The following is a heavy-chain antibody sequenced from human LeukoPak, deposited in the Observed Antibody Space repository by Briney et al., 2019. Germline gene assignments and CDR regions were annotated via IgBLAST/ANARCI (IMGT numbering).Heavy chain of an antibody. J-gene: IGHJ4*02. CDR3: ARVSPYSSGWVFDY. CDR1: GYSISSGYY. D-gene: IGHD6-19*01. V-gene: IGHV4-38-2*01. CDR2: IYHSGST. Sequence: PSETLSLTCAVSGYSISSGYYWGWIRQPPGKGLEWIGSIYHSGSTYYNPSLKSRVTISVDTSKNQFSLKLSSVTAADTAVYYCARVSPYSSGWVFDYWGQGTLVTVSS.